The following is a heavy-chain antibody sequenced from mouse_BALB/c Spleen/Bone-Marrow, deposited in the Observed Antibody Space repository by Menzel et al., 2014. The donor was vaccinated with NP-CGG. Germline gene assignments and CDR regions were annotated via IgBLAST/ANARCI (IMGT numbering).Heavy chain of an antibody. Sequence: EVQLQQSGAELEKPGASVKLSCTASDFNIKDAYMHWVKQRPEQGLEWIGRIDPANVNTKYDTKFQGKATITADTSSNTAYLLLSSLTSEDTAVYYCAVYYYGRSSFAYWGQGTLVTVSA. D-gene: IGHD1-1*01. CDR1: DFNIKDAY. V-gene: IGHV14-3*02. J-gene: IGHJ3*01. CDR2: IDPANVNT. CDR3: AVYYYGRSSFAY.